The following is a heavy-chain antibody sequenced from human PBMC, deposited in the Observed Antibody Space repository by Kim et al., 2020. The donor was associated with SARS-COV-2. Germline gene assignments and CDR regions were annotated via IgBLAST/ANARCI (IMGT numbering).Heavy chain of an antibody. CDR3: ARGKVSVYYYGSGRGWGGMDV. CDR1: GGSFSGYS. CDR2: INHSGST. V-gene: IGHV4-34*01. Sequence: SETLSLTCAVYGGSFSGYSWSWIRQPPGKGLEWIGEINHSGSTNYNPSLKSRVTISVDTSKNQFSLKLSSVTAADTAVYYCARGKVSVYYYGSGRGWGGMDVWGQGTTVTVSS. D-gene: IGHD3-10*01. J-gene: IGHJ6*02.